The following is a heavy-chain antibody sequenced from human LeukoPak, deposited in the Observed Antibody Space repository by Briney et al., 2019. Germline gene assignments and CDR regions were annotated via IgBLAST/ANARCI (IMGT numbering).Heavy chain of an antibody. Sequence: SETPSLTCTVSGYSISSGYYWGWIRQPPGKGLEWIGSIYHSGSTYYNPSLKSRVTISVDTSKNQFSLKLSSVTAADTAVYYCARVPFGVVTIDYWGQGTLVTVSS. CDR1: GYSISSGYY. V-gene: IGHV4-38-2*02. CDR2: IYHSGST. J-gene: IGHJ4*02. CDR3: ARVPFGVVTIDY. D-gene: IGHD3-3*01.